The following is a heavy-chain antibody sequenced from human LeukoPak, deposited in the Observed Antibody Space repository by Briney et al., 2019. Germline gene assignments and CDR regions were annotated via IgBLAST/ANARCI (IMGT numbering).Heavy chain of an antibody. J-gene: IGHJ4*02. CDR2: FDPEDGET. CDR1: GYTLTVLS. V-gene: IGHV1-24*01. D-gene: IGHD4-17*01. CDR3: ATGSLTEKYGDYYHFDY. Sequence: ASAKPSCEVSGYTLTVLSMHWVREAPGKGREWVGGFDPEDGETIYTQTSPGRVPMTEDTSPDTAYMELSRLRSEDTAVYYCATGSLTEKYGDYYHFDYWGQGTLVSVSS.